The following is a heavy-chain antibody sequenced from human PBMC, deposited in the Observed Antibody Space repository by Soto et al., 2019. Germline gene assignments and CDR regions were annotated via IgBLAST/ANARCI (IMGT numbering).Heavy chain of an antibody. J-gene: IGHJ4*02. CDR2: IKRKSDGGTT. V-gene: IGHV3-15*01. D-gene: IGHD6-19*01. CDR1: GFTFSNAW. Sequence: GGSLRLSCAGSGFTFSNAWMTWVRQAPGKGLEWVGRIKRKSDGGTTDYAAPVKGRFTISRDDTKNTLYLQMNSPKTEDTAVYYCPTSGSGWDYFDYWGLGTLVTVSS. CDR3: PTSGSGWDYFDY.